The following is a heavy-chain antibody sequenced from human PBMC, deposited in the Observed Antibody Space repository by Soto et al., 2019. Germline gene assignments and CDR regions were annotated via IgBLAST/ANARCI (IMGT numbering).Heavy chain of an antibody. Sequence: QVQLVQSGAEVKKPGSSVKVSCKASGGTFSSYAISWVRQAPGQGLEWMGGIIPIFGTANYAQKFQGRVTIPADESTSTAYVEMGSLRAEDTAVDYCARGGGARRWFDPWGQGTLVTVSS. V-gene: IGHV1-69*12. CDR3: ARGGGARRWFDP. CDR1: GGTFSSYA. D-gene: IGHD3-16*01. CDR2: IIPIFGTA. J-gene: IGHJ5*02.